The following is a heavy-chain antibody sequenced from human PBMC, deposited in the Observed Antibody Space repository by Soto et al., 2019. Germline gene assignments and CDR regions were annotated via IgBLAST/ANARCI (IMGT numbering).Heavy chain of an antibody. CDR3: SGGVGDAF. Sequence: EVHLVESGGGLVQTGGSLRLSCAIFESTVSRDWMNWVRQAPGKGLEWVAHINQDGSEKYYVDSVKGPFTISRDNPKESLYLQMNCLRPADTGMYYCSGGVGDAFWGQGTLVTVSS. CDR1: ESTVSRDW. CDR2: INQDGSEK. D-gene: IGHD1-26*01. J-gene: IGHJ4*02. V-gene: IGHV3-7*04.